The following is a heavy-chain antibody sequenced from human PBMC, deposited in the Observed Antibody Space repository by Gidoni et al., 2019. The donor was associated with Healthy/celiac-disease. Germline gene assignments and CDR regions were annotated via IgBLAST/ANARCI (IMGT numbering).Heavy chain of an antibody. J-gene: IGHJ4*02. CDR3: ARSRFGEFDY. D-gene: IGHD3-10*01. V-gene: IGHV4-34*01. CDR2: INHRGST. CDR1: GGSFSGYY. Sequence: QVQLQQLGAGLLTPSETLSPTCAVYGGSFSGYYWSWIRQPPGKGLEWIGEINHRGSTNYNPSLKSRVTIAVDTSKNQFSLKLSSVTAADTAVYYCARSRFGEFDYWGQGTLVTVSS.